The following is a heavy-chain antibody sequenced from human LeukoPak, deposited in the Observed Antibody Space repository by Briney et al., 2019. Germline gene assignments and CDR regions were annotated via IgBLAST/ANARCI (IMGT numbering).Heavy chain of an antibody. CDR3: ARVGGDYYGSGSPYHYYYMDV. V-gene: IGHV1-2*02. Sequence: ASVKVSCKASGYTFTGYYMHWVRQAPGQGLEWMGWINPNSGGTNYAQKFQGRVTMTRDTSISTAYMELSRLRSDDTAVYYCARVGGDYYGSGSPYHYYYMDVWGKGTTVTVSS. CDR1: GYTFTGYY. J-gene: IGHJ6*03. D-gene: IGHD3-10*01. CDR2: INPNSGGT.